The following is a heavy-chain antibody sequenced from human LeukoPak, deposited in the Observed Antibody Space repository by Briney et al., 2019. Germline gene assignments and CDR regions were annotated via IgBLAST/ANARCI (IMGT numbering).Heavy chain of an antibody. J-gene: IGHJ6*02. CDR2: RIPIFRIA. CDR1: VVTFTCYA. V-gene: IGHV1-69*04. D-gene: IGHD5-24*01. Sequence: SVLVSSTASVVTFTCYAISWVGPASGQGRDWIGRRIPIFRIANYAQKLHGRVTITADTSTSTAYIELSRLRSEDAAVSSCARDLTRYGYNHDIQYGMDVWGQGTTVTVSS. CDR3: ARDLTRYGYNHDIQYGMDV.